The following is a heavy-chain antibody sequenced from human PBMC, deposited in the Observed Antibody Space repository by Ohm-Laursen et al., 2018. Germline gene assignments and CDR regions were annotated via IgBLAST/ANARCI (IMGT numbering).Heavy chain of an antibody. D-gene: IGHD5-24*01. CDR2: IYYSGST. Sequence: PGTLSLTCTVSGGSMRSNFWSWMRQPPGKELEWIGHIYYSGSTTYNPSLKSRVTISVDTSKSQFSLRLSSVTAADTAVYYCAKYRTDGYNYDAFAVWGQGTMVTVSS. CDR1: GGSMRSNF. V-gene: IGHV4-59*01. CDR3: AKYRTDGYNYDAFAV. J-gene: IGHJ3*01.